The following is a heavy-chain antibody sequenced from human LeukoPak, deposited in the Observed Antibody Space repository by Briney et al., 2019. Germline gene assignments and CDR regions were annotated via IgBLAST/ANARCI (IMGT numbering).Heavy chain of an antibody. V-gene: IGHV3-33*01. CDR1: GFTFNNYG. D-gene: IGHD2-2*01. CDR2: IWYDGSNA. Sequence: GGSLRLSCAASGFTFNNYGMHWVRQAPGKGLEGVAVIWYDGSNAYYADSVKGRFTISRDNSNNTLYLQMNSLRAEDTAVYYCTRGVRPPHCSSTSCYAGYGMDVWGRGTTVTVSS. J-gene: IGHJ6*02. CDR3: TRGVRPPHCSSTSCYAGYGMDV.